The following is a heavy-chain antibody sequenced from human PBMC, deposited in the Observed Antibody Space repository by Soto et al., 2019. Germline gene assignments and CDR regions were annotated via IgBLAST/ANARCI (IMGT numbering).Heavy chain of an antibody. V-gene: IGHV4-39*01. D-gene: IGHD6-19*01. CDR3: ARRTVNIRTFYSGLKTHCFDY. CDR2: IYYSGST. J-gene: IGHJ4*02. Sequence: LSLTCAVSGGSISSSSYYWGWIRQPPGKGLEWIGSIYYSGSTYYTPPLQSRVAISVDTSKNQFSLKLNSVTAADTAVYYCARRTVNIRTFYSGLKTHCFDYWGQGTLVTVSS. CDR1: GGSISSSSYY.